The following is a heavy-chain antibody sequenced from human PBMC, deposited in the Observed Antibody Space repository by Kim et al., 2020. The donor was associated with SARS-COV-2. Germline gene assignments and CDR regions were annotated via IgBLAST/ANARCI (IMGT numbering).Heavy chain of an antibody. Sequence: SETLSLTCTVSGGSISSSSYYWGWIRQPPGKGLEWIGSIYYSGSTYYNPSLKSRVTISVDTSKNQFSLKLSSVTAADTAVYYCASGRRSGSYYVDYGGQG. D-gene: IGHD1-26*01. V-gene: IGHV4-39*01. CDR3: ASGRRSGSYYVDY. CDR1: GGSISSSSYY. CDR2: IYYSGST. J-gene: IGHJ4*02.